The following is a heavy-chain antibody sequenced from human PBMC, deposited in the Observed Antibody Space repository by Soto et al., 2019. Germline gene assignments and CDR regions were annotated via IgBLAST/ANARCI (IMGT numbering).Heavy chain of an antibody. J-gene: IGHJ4*02. CDR1: GYTFTSYG. CDR3: AREMWTRTGPQNFFDY. D-gene: IGHD2-21*01. Sequence: QVQLVQSEGEVRQPGASVKVSCRASGYTFTSYGIIWVRQAPEQGLEWMGYISPSSGVTRYAQNLQGRVTLTTDTSTTTAYMELRSLSSDDTAVYYCAREMWTRTGPQNFFDYWGLGALVTVSS. V-gene: IGHV1-18*01. CDR2: ISPSSGVT.